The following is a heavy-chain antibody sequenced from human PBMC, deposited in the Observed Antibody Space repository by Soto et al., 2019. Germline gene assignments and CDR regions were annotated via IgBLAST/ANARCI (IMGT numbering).Heavy chain of an antibody. CDR1: GYTFTNYD. D-gene: IGHD2-2*01. V-gene: IGHV1-8*01. CDR2: INPDSDNT. Sequence: GASVKVSCKTSGYTFTNYDINWVRQAAGRGLEWMGWINPDSDNTGYAQKFQGRVTMTRDTSISTAYMELNSLRSEDTAVYYCARGRRYCTTTSCYPPALFPYGMDVWGQGTTVTVSS. CDR3: ARGRRYCTTTSCYPPALFPYGMDV. J-gene: IGHJ6*02.